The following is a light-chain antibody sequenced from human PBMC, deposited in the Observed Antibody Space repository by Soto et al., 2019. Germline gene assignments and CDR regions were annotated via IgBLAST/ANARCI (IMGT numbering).Light chain of an antibody. CDR1: QTVSNF. V-gene: IGKV3-11*01. J-gene: IGKJ4*01. Sequence: EIVFTQSPATLTLSPGEGATLSCRASQTVSNFLAWYQQKPGQAPRLLIYDASKRATGIPARFSGSGSGTDFTLTISSLEPEDFAVYYCQQRYNWPLTFGGGTKVDSK. CDR3: QQRYNWPLT. CDR2: DAS.